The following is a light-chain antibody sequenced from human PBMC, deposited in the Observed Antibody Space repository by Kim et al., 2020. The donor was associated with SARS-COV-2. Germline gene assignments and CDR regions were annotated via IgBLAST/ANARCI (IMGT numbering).Light chain of an antibody. CDR3: QAWDSSIHVV. Sequence: SYELTQPPSVSVSPGQTASITCSGDKLGDKYACWYQQKPGQSPVLVIYQDSKRPSGIPARFSGSNSGNTATLTISGTQAMDEADYYCQAWDSSIHVVFGG. CDR1: KLGDKY. J-gene: IGLJ2*01. V-gene: IGLV3-1*01. CDR2: QDS.